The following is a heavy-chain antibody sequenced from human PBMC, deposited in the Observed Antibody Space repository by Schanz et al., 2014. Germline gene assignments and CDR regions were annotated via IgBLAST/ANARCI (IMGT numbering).Heavy chain of an antibody. J-gene: IGHJ4*02. CDR2: INGDGSNT. D-gene: IGHD1-1*01. CDR1: GFTFSPYW. CDR3: ARDQGYPTSWHIFDL. Sequence: EVQLVESGGGLVQPGGSLRLSCGSSGFTFSPYWMHWVRQAPGKGLEWVSRINGDGSNTNYADSVKGRFTISRDNAKNTLYLQMNSLSAEDTAVYYCARDQGYPTSWHIFDLWGQGTLVTVSS. V-gene: IGHV3-74*02.